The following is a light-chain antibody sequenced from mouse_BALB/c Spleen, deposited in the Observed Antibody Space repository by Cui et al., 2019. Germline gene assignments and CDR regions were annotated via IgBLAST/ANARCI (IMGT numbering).Light chain of an antibody. CDR1: VNIHNY. Sequence: MQLTQSSASLAASVGETVTIICRTSVNIHNYLAWYQQKQGKSPQLLVYNAKTLADGVPSRFSSSGSGTQFFLKINNMQPEDFGSYYCQQFWSTPFTFGSGTKLEIK. CDR3: QQFWSTPFT. J-gene: IGKJ4*01. CDR2: NAK. V-gene: IGKV12-41*01.